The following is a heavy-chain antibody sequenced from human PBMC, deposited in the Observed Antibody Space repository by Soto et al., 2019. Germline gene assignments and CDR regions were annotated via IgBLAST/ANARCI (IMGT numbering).Heavy chain of an antibody. J-gene: IGHJ6*02. D-gene: IGHD6-6*01. V-gene: IGHV3-23*01. Sequence: EVQLLESGGGLVQPGGSLRLSCAASGYTFSSYAMSWVRQAPGKGLEWVSAISGSGGSTYYADSVKGRFTISRDNSKNTLYLQMNSLRAEDTPVYYCAPPAARPGYGMDVWGQGTTVTVSS. CDR1: GYTFSSYA. CDR3: APPAARPGYGMDV. CDR2: ISGSGGST.